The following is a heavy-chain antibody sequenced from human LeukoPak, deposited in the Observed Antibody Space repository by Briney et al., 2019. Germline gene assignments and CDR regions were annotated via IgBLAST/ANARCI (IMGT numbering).Heavy chain of an antibody. CDR3: ARGLGRSGGSYSRRATKHDY. CDR2: IDTSGNT. V-gene: IGHV4-59*10. D-gene: IGHD1-26*01. CDR1: GGSFSGYY. J-gene: IGHJ4*02. Sequence: SETLSLTCAVYGGSFSGYYWSWIRQPAGKGLEWIGRIDTSGNTNYKPSLKSRVTMSVDTSKNQFSLKLSSVTAADTAVYYCARGLGRSGGSYSRRATKHDYWGQGTLVTVSS.